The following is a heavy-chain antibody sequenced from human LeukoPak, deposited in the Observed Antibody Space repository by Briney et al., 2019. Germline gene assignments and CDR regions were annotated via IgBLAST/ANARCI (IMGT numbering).Heavy chain of an antibody. CDR1: GFTFDDYA. D-gene: IGHD2-15*01. J-gene: IGHJ4*02. CDR2: ISWNSGSI. Sequence: GGSLRLSCAASGFTFDDYAMHWVRQAPGKGLEWVSGISWNSGSIGYADSVKGRFTISRDNAKNSLYLQMNSLRAEDTALYYCAKDDRPGGVVVAAIDYWGQGTLATVSS. CDR3: AKDDRPGGVVVAAIDY. V-gene: IGHV3-9*01.